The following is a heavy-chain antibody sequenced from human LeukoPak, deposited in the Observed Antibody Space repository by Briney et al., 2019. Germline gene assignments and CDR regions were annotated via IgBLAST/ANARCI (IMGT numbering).Heavy chain of an antibody. D-gene: IGHD3-10*01. CDR3: ARHRSYYLDY. Sequence: SETLSLTCTVSGASISDSSHYWGWIRQPPGKGLEWVGSIFYGGNTSYNPSLKSRVTISVDTSKNQFSLKVDSVTAADTAVFYCARHRSYYLDYWGQGMLVTVSS. V-gene: IGHV4-39*01. CDR1: GASISDSSHY. CDR2: IFYGGNT. J-gene: IGHJ4*02.